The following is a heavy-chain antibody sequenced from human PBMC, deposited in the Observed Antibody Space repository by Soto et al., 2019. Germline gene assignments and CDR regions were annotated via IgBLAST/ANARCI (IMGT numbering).Heavy chain of an antibody. CDR3: AKGGQSYDY. D-gene: IGHD3-10*01. Sequence: PGGSLRLSCAASGFTFINYAISLVRQAPGKWLEWVSAISASVGSTYYTDSVKGRFTISRDNSKNTLYLQMNSLRAEDTAVYYCAKGGQSYDYWGQGTLVTVSS. CDR2: ISASVGST. J-gene: IGHJ4*02. CDR1: GFTFINYA. V-gene: IGHV3-23*01.